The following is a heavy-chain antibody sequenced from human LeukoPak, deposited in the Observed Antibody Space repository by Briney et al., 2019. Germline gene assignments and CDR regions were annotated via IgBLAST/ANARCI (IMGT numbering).Heavy chain of an antibody. J-gene: IGHJ4*02. V-gene: IGHV5-51*01. CDR3: ARRYCIGGNCRYYIDY. CDR1: GYSFTNYW. D-gene: IGHD2-15*01. CDR2: IYPGDSDT. Sequence: GESLKISCKGSGYSFTNYWIGWVRQMPGKGLEWMGIIYPGDSDTRYSPSFQGHVTISADKSINTAYLQWSSLKASDNAMYYCARRYCIGGNCRYYIDYWGQGTLVTVSS.